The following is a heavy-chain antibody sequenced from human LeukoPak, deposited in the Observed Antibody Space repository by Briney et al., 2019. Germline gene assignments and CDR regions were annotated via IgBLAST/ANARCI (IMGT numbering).Heavy chain of an antibody. CDR1: SGSISCGACS. Sequence: SQTLSLTCAVSSGSISCGACSWSWIRQPPGKGLEWIGYIYHNGTTYYNPSFKSRVTISVDRSKNQFSLWLKSVTAADTAVYYCARASYSGYPPYYYGLDVWAKGPRSPSPQ. D-gene: IGHD5-12*01. V-gene: IGHV4-30-2*01. CDR3: ARASYSGYPPYYYGLDV. CDR2: IYHNGTT. J-gene: IGHJ6*04.